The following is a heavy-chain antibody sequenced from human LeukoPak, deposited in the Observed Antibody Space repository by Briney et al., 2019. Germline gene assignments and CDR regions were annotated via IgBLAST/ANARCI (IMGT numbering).Heavy chain of an antibody. Sequence: GASVKVSCKASGYTFTSYYMHWVRQAPGQGLEWMGIINPSGGSTSYAQKFQGRVTMTRDTSTSTVYMELSSLRSEDTAVYYCARDLRPPVMATFADDAFDIWGQGTTVTVSS. V-gene: IGHV1-46*01. CDR2: INPSGGST. CDR1: GYTFTSYY. J-gene: IGHJ3*02. CDR3: ARDLRPPVMATFADDAFDI. D-gene: IGHD5-24*01.